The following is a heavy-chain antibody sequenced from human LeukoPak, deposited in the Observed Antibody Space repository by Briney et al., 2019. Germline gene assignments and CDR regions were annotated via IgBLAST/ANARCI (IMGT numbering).Heavy chain of an antibody. CDR1: EFTFSDYY. D-gene: IGHD3-10*01. J-gene: IGHJ4*02. V-gene: IGHV3-11*04. CDR2: ISSSGSTI. CDR3: ARTYYYGSGSYYMNY. Sequence: GGSLRLSCAASEFTFSDYYMSWIRQAPGKGLEWVSYISSSGSTIYYADSVKGRFTISRDNAKNSLYLQMNSLRAEDTAVYYCARTYYYGSGSYYMNYWGQGTLVTVSS.